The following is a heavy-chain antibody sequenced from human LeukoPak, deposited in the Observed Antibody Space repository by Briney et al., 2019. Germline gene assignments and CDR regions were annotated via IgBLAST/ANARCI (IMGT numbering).Heavy chain of an antibody. Sequence: PGGSLRLSCAASGFTFSDYYMSWIRQAPGKGLEWVSSISSSSSYIYYADSVKGRFTISRDNAKNSLYLQMNSLRAEDTAVYYCASRCSGGSCYGGVDYWGQGTLVTVSS. CDR1: GFTFSDYY. CDR2: ISSSSSYI. J-gene: IGHJ4*02. CDR3: ASRCSGGSCYGGVDY. D-gene: IGHD2-15*01. V-gene: IGHV3-11*06.